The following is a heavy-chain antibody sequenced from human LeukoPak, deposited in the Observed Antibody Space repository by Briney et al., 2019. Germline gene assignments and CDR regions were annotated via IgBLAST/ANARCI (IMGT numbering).Heavy chain of an antibody. CDR3: ARGREGFWSGSGANWFDP. CDR2: IWYDGSNK. CDR1: GFTFSSYG. J-gene: IGHJ5*02. V-gene: IGHV3-33*01. D-gene: IGHD3-3*01. Sequence: GGSLRLSCAASGFTFSSYGMHWVRQAPGKGLEWVAVIWYDGSNKYYADSVKGRFTISRDNSKNTLYLQMNSLRAEDTAVYYCARGREGFWSGSGANWFDPWGQGTLVTVSS.